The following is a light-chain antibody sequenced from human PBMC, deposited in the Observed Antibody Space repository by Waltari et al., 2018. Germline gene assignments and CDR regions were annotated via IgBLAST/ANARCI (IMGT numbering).Light chain of an antibody. CDR3: QSTDSSDALFL. J-gene: IGLJ2*01. CDR1: TLAKKY. Sequence: SHDLTQTPSVSVSPGQTARIRCSGDTLAKKYVSWYQQKPGQAPVMLIYKDSVRPSEIPGRFSASSAGTTATLTITGVQAEDEADYYCQSTDSSDALFLFGGGTKLTFV. V-gene: IGLV3-25*03. CDR2: KDS.